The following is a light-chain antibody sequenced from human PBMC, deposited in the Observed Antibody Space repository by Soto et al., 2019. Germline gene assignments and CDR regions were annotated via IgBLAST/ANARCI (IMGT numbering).Light chain of an antibody. CDR3: QQGHNWPLT. CDR2: VAS. V-gene: IGKV3-15*01. J-gene: IGKJ2*01. CDR1: QGISSE. Sequence: EIVMTQSPATLSLSPGERAALSCRASQGISSELAWYQQKPGQPPRLLIYVASTRATGVPARFTGSGFGSDFTRTISGLQSEDFAVYYCQQGHNWPLTFGPGTRLEI.